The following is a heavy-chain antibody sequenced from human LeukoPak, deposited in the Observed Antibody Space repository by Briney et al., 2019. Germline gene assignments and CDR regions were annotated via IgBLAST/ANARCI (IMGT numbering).Heavy chain of an antibody. V-gene: IGHV4-39*01. CDR1: GRSFSISSYY. J-gene: IGHJ4*02. Sequence: SETLSLTCTVSGRSFSISSYYWSWIRQPPGKGLEWIGSIYYSGSTYYNPSLKSRVTISVDTSKNQFSLKLSSVTAADTAVYDCARLVAVVQATHNYFDYWGQGSLVTVSS. CDR2: IYYSGST. D-gene: IGHD2-2*01. CDR3: ARLVAVVQATHNYFDY.